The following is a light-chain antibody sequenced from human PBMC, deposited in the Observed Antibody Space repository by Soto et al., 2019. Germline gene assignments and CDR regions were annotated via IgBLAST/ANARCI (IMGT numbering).Light chain of an antibody. CDR2: GAP. CDR1: QSVNNN. V-gene: IGKV3-15*01. Sequence: EIVLTQSPATLSLSPGERATLSCRASQSVNNNLAWYQQKPGQAPRLLIYGAPTRATGIPARFSVSGSETEFTLTIGSLQSEDFAVYYCQEYNGWPPYTFGQGT. J-gene: IGKJ2*01. CDR3: QEYNGWPPYT.